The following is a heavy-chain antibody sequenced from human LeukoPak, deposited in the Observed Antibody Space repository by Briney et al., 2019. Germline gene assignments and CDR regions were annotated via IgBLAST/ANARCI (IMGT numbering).Heavy chain of an antibody. CDR1: GFTFDDYA. Sequence: PGGSLRLSCAASGFTFDDYAMHWVRQAPGKGLEWVSGISWNSGSIGYADSVKGRFTISRDSAKNSLYLQMNSLRAEDTALYYCAKDMKYSSSSPLFQHWGQGTLVTVSS. V-gene: IGHV3-9*01. CDR2: ISWNSGSI. CDR3: AKDMKYSSSSPLFQH. D-gene: IGHD6-13*01. J-gene: IGHJ1*01.